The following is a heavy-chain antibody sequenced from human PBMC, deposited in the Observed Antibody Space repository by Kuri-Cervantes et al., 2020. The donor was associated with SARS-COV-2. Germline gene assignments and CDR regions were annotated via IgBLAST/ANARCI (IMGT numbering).Heavy chain of an antibody. Sequence: GESLKISLQASGVTFSSCAMHCVRQGPDKVLEWVAVISYHGSNKYYADSVKGRFTISRDNSKNTLYLQMNSLRAEDTAVYYCARYAPPGIAAAGVDWSFDYWRPGTLVTVSS. CDR3: ARYAPPGIAAAGVDWSFDY. CDR2: ISYHGSNK. J-gene: IGHJ4*02. V-gene: IGHV3-30-3*01. D-gene: IGHD6-13*01. CDR1: GVTFSSCA.